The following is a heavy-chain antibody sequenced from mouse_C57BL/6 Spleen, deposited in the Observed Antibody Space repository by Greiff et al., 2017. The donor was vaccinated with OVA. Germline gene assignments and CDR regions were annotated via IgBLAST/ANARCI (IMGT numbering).Heavy chain of an antibody. CDR3: ARTEYFDY. J-gene: IGHJ2*01. CDR2: IWSGGST. V-gene: IGHV2-2*01. CDR1: GFSLTSYG. Sequence: VQVVESGPGLVQPSQSLSITCTVSGFSLTSYGVHWVRQSPGKGLEWLGVIWSGGSTDYNAAFISRLSISKDNSKSQVFFKMNSLQADDTAIYYCARTEYFDYWGQGTTLTVSS.